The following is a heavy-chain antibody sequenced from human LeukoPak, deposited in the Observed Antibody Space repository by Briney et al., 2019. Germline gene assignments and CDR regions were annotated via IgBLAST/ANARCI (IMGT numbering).Heavy chain of an antibody. V-gene: IGHV4-34*01. CDR3: ARPGYSGYDRRLYYFDY. CDR2: INHSGST. D-gene: IGHD5-12*01. J-gene: IGHJ4*02. CDR1: GGSFSGYY. Sequence: SETLSLTCAVYGGSFSGYYWSWIRQPPGKGLEWIGEINHSGSTSYNPSLKSRVTISVDTSKNQFSLKLSSVTAADTAVYYCARPGYSGYDRRLYYFDYWGQGTLVTVSS.